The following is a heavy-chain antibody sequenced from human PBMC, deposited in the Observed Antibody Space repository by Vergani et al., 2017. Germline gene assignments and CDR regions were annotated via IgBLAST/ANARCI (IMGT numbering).Heavy chain of an antibody. V-gene: IGHV5-51*01. CDR2: IHPADSDT. Sequence: EVQLVQSGAEVKKPGESLNISCQTSGYSFTNYWIGWVRQMPGKGLEWMGIIHPADSDTRYSPSVQGQVTISVDKSISTAYLQRSSLRASDSAMYYCARLYGHDSSGSKYLDYWGQGTLVTVSS. CDR1: GYSFTNYW. D-gene: IGHD3-22*01. CDR3: ARLYGHDSSGSKYLDY. J-gene: IGHJ4*02.